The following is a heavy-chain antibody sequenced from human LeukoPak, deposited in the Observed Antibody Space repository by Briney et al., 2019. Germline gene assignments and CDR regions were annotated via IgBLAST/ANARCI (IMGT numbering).Heavy chain of an antibody. Sequence: GGSLRLSCVASGFTFSSNGMHWVRQAPGKGLEWVTFIQYDGSKKYYADSVKGRFTISRDNSKNTLYLEMNSLRSEDTAVHYCARRTGYSSGWGFRFDYWGQGTLVTVSS. CDR3: ARRTGYSSGWGFRFDY. V-gene: IGHV3-30*02. D-gene: IGHD6-19*01. CDR2: IQYDGSKK. J-gene: IGHJ4*02. CDR1: GFTFSSNG.